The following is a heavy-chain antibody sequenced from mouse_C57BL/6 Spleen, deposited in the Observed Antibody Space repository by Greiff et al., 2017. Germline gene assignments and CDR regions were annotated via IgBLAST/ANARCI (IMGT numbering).Heavy chain of an antibody. CDR1: GYTFTSYW. CDR2: IYPSDSET. D-gene: IGHD2-3*01. CDR3: ARDDGYPFAY. Sequence: VQLQQPGAELVRPGSSVKLSCKASGYTFTSYWMDWVKQRPGQGLAWIGNIYPSDSETHYNQKFKDKATLTGDKSSSTAYMQLSSLTSEDSAVYYCARDDGYPFAYWGQGTLVTVSA. V-gene: IGHV1-61*01. J-gene: IGHJ3*01.